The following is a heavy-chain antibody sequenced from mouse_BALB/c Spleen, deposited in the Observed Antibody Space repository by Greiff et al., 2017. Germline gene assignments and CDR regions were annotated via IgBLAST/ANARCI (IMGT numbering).Heavy chain of an antibody. CDR3: ADRSLFAY. CDR1: GYTFTDYW. D-gene: IGHD2-14*01. V-gene: IGHV1-69*01. Sequence: QVQLQQPGAELVVPGASVKMSCKASGYTFTDYWMHWVSQRPGQGLEWIGAIETSDSYTNYNQKFTGKATLTVDEASSTACMQLSSLTSEDSAVYYCADRSLFAYGGQGTLVTVSA. CDR2: IETSDSYT. J-gene: IGHJ3*01.